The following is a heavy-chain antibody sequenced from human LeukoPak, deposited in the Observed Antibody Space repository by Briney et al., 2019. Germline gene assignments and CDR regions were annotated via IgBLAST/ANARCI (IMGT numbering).Heavy chain of an antibody. D-gene: IGHD2-8*02. J-gene: IGHJ4*02. Sequence: GGSLRLSCVASGCDFSPYWMSWVRQAPGKGLEWVATMNGPGSMKHYADSVKRRFTISRDNALHSVYLQMNSLRADDAAVYYCARGIEQSFYWVYWGQGSLVTVSS. CDR3: ARGIEQSFYWVY. V-gene: IGHV3-7*04. CDR2: MNGPGSMK. CDR1: GCDFSPYW.